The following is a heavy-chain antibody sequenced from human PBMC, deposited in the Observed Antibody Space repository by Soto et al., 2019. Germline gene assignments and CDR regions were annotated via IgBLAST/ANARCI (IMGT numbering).Heavy chain of an antibody. CDR3: ASVDAFDI. J-gene: IGHJ3*02. Sequence: VQLVESGGVVVQPGGSLRLSCAASGFTFDDYTMHWVRQAPGKGLEWVSLISWDGGSTYYADSVKGRFTISRDNSKNSLYLQMNSLRTEDTALYYCASVDAFDIWGQGTMVTVSS. CDR1: GFTFDDYT. CDR2: ISWDGGST. V-gene: IGHV3-43*01. D-gene: IGHD6-25*01.